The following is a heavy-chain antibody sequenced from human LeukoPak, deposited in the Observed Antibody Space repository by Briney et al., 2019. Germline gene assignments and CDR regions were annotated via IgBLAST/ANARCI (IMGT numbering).Heavy chain of an antibody. CDR1: GFTFSTYA. J-gene: IGHJ6*03. V-gene: IGHV3-23*01. CDR2: ISGSGGST. Sequence: PGGSLRLPCAASGFTFSTYARTWVRQAPGKGLEWVSAISGSGGSTYYADSVKGRFTISRDNSKNTLYLQMNSLRAEDTAIYYCAKARYFDWTRIRDYYMDVWGKGTTVTVSS. D-gene: IGHD3-9*01. CDR3: AKARYFDWTRIRDYYMDV.